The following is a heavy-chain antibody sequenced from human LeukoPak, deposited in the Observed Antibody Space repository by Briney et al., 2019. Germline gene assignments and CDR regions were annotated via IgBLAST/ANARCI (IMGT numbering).Heavy chain of an antibody. CDR2: INHSGST. CDR1: GVSFSGYY. Sequence: SETLSLTCAVYGVSFSGYYWSWLRQPPGKGLEWLGEINHSGSTNYNPSLKSRVTISVDTSKNQFSLKLSSVTAADTAVYYCCMIVVPDRRGEGGPSYYFDYWGQGTLVTVSS. CDR3: CMIVVPDRRGEGGPSYYFDY. J-gene: IGHJ4*02. V-gene: IGHV4-34*01. D-gene: IGHD3-22*01.